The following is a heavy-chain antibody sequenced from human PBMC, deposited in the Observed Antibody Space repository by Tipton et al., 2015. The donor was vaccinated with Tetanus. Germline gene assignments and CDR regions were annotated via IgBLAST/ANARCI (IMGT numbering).Heavy chain of an antibody. CDR2: VSYGGRT. CDR1: GGSLRCSDYY. D-gene: IGHD6-13*01. Sequence: TLSLTCIVSGGSLRCSDYYGAWVRQSPVKGLEWIGSVSYGGRTYYNPSLKSRVTMSVDTSKKDFSVRLTSVTAADTAVYYCAKSDRVTRSSWYFHNWGQGSLVTVSS. V-gene: IGHV4-39*02. CDR3: AKSDRVTRSSWYFHN. J-gene: IGHJ4*02.